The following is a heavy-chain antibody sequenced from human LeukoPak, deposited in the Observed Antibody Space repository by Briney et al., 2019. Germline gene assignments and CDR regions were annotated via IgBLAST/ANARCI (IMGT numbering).Heavy chain of an antibody. J-gene: IGHJ4*02. V-gene: IGHV2-5*02. Sequence: ESGPTLLKPTQTLTLTCTFSGFSFTTGGVGVGWIRQPPRKALEWLALIYWDDYKPYSPSLKSRRAITKDTSNNQVVLTMADMDPVGTATYYCTRTPVRGQWLIRFDHWGRGIPVTVSS. CDR1: GFSFTTGGVG. D-gene: IGHD3-22*01. CDR3: TRTPVRGQWLIRFDH. CDR2: IYWDDYK.